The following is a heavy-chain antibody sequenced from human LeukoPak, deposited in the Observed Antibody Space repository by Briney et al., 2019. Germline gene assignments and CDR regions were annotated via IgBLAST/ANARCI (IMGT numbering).Heavy chain of an antibody. CDR1: GFPFSSYW. J-gene: IGHJ4*02. CDR3: SRSQFDY. Sequence: RGSLRLSCEPSGFPFSSYWMLWVRQAPGKGLVWVSRISGDGTIKTYADFVRGRFIVSRDNTKNILYLQMNSLKVEDTATYFCSRSQFDYWGQGVLVTVSS. CDR2: ISGDGTIK. V-gene: IGHV3-74*03.